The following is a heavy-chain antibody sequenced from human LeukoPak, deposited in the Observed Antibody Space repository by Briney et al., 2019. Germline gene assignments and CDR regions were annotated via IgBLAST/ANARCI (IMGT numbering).Heavy chain of an antibody. CDR3: AGFTFFRGVITFDY. D-gene: IGHD3-10*01. V-gene: IGHV4-59*04. J-gene: IGHJ4*02. CDR2: VDHSGGT. CDR1: GGSISSYY. Sequence: SETLSLTCTVSGGSISSYYWSWIRQPPGKGLEWIGSVDHSGGTYYNPSLRSRVSISVATSKNQFSLKLSSVTAADTAVYSCAGFTFFRGVITFDYWGQGTLVTVSS.